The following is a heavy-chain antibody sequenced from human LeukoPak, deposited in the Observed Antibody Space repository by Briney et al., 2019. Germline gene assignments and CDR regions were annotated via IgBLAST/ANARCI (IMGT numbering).Heavy chain of an antibody. CDR2: VKKDASEK. Sequence: PGGSLRLSCAASGFTFNNNWMTWVRQAPGKGLEWVASVKKDASEKYYVDSVKGRFTISRDNAKNTLYLHMNSLRAEDTAVYYCARFYGGSALDNWGQGTMVTVSS. J-gene: IGHJ3*02. CDR1: GFTFNNNW. CDR3: ARFYGGSALDN. D-gene: IGHD3-16*01. V-gene: IGHV3-7*01.